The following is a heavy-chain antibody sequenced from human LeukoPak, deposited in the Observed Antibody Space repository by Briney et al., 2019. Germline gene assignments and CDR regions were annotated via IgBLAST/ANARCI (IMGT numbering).Heavy chain of an antibody. Sequence: ASVRVSCKASGYTFTNYDINWVRQTTGQGLQWIGWINPNSGDSGYAQELQGRVTMTRDTSISTAYMELCSLTSEDTALYFCARFSPDENHGDYAFDYWGQGTPVTVSS. CDR3: ARFSPDENHGDYAFDY. J-gene: IGHJ4*02. V-gene: IGHV1-8*01. CDR1: GYTFTNYD. CDR2: INPNSGDS. D-gene: IGHD4-17*01.